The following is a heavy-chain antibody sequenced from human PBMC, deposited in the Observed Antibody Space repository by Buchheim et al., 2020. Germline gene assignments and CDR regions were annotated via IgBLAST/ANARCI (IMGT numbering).Heavy chain of an antibody. D-gene: IGHD5-24*01. Sequence: QVQLVESGGGVVQPWRSLRLSCAASGFIFSSYAMHWVRQAPGKGLVWVSVISYDGGNKYYAASVKGRFTISRDNSKTTLYLQMNSLRAEDTAVYYCARGSNRVMAIIAVEYYLDYWGQETL. J-gene: IGHJ4*02. CDR2: ISYDGGNK. CDR3: ARGSNRVMAIIAVEYYLDY. CDR1: GFIFSSYA. V-gene: IGHV3-30-3*01.